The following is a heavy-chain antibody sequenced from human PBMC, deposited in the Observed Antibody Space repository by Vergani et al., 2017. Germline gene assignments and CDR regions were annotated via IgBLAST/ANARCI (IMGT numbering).Heavy chain of an antibody. CDR3: AREGVFYDSSHPPFDD. J-gene: IGHJ4*02. V-gene: IGHV4-4*07. Sequence: QVQLQESGPGLVKPSETLSLTCTVSGGSIISYYWSWIRQPAGKGLEWIGRIYTSGSTNYNPTPTRQVPMSVATSKNQFSLKLSSVTAADAAVYYCAREGVFYDSSHPPFDDWGKGTLVTVSS. CDR1: GGSIISYY. CDR2: IYTSGST. D-gene: IGHD3-22*01.